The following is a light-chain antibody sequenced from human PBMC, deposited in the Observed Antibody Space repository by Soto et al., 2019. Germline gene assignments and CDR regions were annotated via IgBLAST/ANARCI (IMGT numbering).Light chain of an antibody. J-gene: IGKJ5*01. Sequence: SVLTHTPKTLSLWPGERATLSCRASQSVSSSHLAWYQQQPNQAPRLLIYGASYRATGIPDRFSGGGSGTDFTLTISRLEPEDFAVYYCQHYGSSSPPISFAQGTRLEI. CDR2: GAS. CDR1: QSVSSSH. V-gene: IGKV3-20*01. CDR3: QHYGSSSPPIS.